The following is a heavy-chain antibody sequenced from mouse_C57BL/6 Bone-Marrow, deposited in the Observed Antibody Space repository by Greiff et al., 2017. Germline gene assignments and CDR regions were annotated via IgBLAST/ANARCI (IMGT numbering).Heavy chain of an antibody. CDR1: GFTFSDYG. J-gene: IGHJ4*01. Sequence: EVKLQESGGGLVQPGGSLKLSCAASGFTFSDYGMAWVRQAPRKGPEWVAFISNLAYSIYYADTVTGRFTISRENAKNTLYLEMSSLRSEDTAMYYCARRVYYYGSSLYAMDYWGQGTSVTVSS. D-gene: IGHD1-1*01. CDR3: ARRVYYYGSSLYAMDY. V-gene: IGHV5-15*01. CDR2: ISNLAYSI.